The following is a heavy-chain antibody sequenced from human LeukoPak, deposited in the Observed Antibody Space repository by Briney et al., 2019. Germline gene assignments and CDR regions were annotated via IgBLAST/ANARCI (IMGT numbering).Heavy chain of an antibody. Sequence: WGALRLSFAASGFTFCSYSMHWVRQAPGKGLEWVGVILYDGSNKYYADSVKGRFTISRDNSKNTLYLQMNSLRAEDTAVYYCARAIYYDSSGYFQGGFDYWGQGTPVTVSS. CDR3: ARAIYYDSSGYFQGGFDY. V-gene: IGHV3-30*01. CDR1: GFTFCSYS. CDR2: ILYDGSNK. J-gene: IGHJ4*02. D-gene: IGHD3-22*01.